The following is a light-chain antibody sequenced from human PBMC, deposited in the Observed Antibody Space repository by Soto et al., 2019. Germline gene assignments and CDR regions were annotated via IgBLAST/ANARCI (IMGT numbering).Light chain of an antibody. CDR1: QSVGVN. Sequence: MTQSPATLAVAPGGRATLSCRASQSVGVNLALYQQKHGQAPRLLLYSASTRATGIPARFSGSGSGAEFTLTFDSLQSRDFAIYFWQQYNYWAYAFGRGTKLEIK. CDR2: SAS. CDR3: QQYNYWAYA. V-gene: IGKV3-15*01. J-gene: IGKJ2*01.